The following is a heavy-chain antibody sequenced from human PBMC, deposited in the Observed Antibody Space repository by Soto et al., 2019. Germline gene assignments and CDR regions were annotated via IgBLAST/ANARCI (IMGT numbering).Heavy chain of an antibody. D-gene: IGHD2-21*01. V-gene: IGHV1-69*02. CDR2: XSPIIXII. CDR1: GRTFSSYT. CDR3: TRGGDAYKNDH. J-gene: IGHJ4*02. Sequence: XVKVSCKASGRTFSSYTITWVRQAPGQELEWTGSXSPIIXIINYAPKVQGXVTMSADXXTGTEYMELTSVNDPDTDVYYCTRGGDAYKNDHWRKGTLVTVYS.